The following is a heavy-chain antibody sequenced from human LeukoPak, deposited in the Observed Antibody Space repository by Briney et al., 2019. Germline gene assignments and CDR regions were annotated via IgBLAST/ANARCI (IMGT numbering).Heavy chain of an antibody. CDR1: GFTFSSYA. CDR2: ISGSGGST. D-gene: IGHD3-22*01. V-gene: IGHV3-23*01. J-gene: IGHJ4*02. Sequence: PGGSLRLSCAASGFTFSSYAMSWVRQAPGKGLEWVSAISGSGGSTYYADSVKGRFTISRDNSENTLYLQMNSLRAEDTAVYYCANSYDSSGYYKPYYFDYWGQGTLVTVSS. CDR3: ANSYDSSGYYKPYYFDY.